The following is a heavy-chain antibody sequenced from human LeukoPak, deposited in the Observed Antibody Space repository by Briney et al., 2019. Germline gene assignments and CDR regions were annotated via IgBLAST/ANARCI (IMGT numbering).Heavy chain of an antibody. CDR2: IWYDGSNK. V-gene: IGHV3-33*01. CDR1: VFTLSSYG. D-gene: IGHD3-10*01. CDR3: ARDKDFGFDY. J-gene: IGHJ4*02. Sequence: GRSLRLSCVASVFTLSSYGMHWVRQAPGKGVEWVAVIWYDGSNKYYADSVKGRFTISRDNSKNTLYLQMNSLRAEDTAVYYCARDKDFGFDYWGQGTLVTVSS.